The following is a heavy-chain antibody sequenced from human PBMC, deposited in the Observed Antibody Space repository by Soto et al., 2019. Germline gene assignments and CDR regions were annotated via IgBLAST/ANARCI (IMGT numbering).Heavy chain of an antibody. V-gene: IGHV2-5*01. J-gene: IGHJ4*02. Sequence: QITLKESSPTLVKPTETLTLTCSVSGFSLSTSGRTLGWIRQPPGKAPEWLALGGQYSPSLQSRVTFTKDTSKNQVVLTLTDMDPADTATYYCTLRQDSSRGPIYWGQGILVTVSS. CDR1: GFSLSTSGRT. D-gene: IGHD6-13*01. CDR2: GG. CDR3: TLRQDSSRGPIY.